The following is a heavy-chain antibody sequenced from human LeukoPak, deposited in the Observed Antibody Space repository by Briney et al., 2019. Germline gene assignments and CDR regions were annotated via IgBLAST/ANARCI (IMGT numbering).Heavy chain of an antibody. D-gene: IGHD3-3*01. CDR3: ARDFEEGYDFWSGYYSWFDP. CDR2: INPNSGGT. Sequence: ASVKVSCKASGYTFTGYYMHWVRQAPGQGLEWMGRINPNSGGTNYAQKFQGRVTMTRDTSISTAYMELSGLRSDDTAVYYCARDFEEGYDFWSGYYSWFDPWGQGTLVTVSS. J-gene: IGHJ5*02. V-gene: IGHV1-2*06. CDR1: GYTFTGYY.